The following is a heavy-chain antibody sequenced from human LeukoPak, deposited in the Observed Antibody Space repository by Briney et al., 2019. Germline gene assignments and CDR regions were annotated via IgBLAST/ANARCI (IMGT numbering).Heavy chain of an antibody. J-gene: IGHJ4*02. CDR2: IYYSGST. CDR3: AKYYGSGTYYFDY. V-gene: IGHV4-59*01. Sequence: SETLSLTCTVSGGSISSYYWSWIRQPPGKGLEWIGYIYYSGSTNYNPSLKSRVTISVDTSKNQFSLKLSSVTAADTAVYYCAKYYGSGTYYFDYWGQGTLVTVSS. D-gene: IGHD3-10*01. CDR1: GGSISSYY.